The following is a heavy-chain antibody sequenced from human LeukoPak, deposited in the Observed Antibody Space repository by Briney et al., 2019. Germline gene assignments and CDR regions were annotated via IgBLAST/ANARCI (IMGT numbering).Heavy chain of an antibody. J-gene: IGHJ4*02. D-gene: IGHD3-3*01. Sequence: SETLSLTCTVSGGSISSSSYYWGWIRQPPGKGLEWIGSIYYSGSTYYNPSLKSRVTISADTSKNQFSLKLSSVTAADTAVYYCARHKRFGVVILYYFDYWGQGTLVTVSS. CDR2: IYYSGST. CDR3: ARHKRFGVVILYYFDY. CDR1: GGSISSSSYY. V-gene: IGHV4-39*01.